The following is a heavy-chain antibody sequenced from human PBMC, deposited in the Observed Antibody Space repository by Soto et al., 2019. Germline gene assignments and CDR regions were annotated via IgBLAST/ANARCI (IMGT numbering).Heavy chain of an antibody. Sequence: SETLSLTCTVSGGSISSSSYYWGWIRQPPGKGLEWIGSIYYSGSTYYNPSLKSRVTISVDTSKNQFSLKLSSVTAADTAVYYCARRVRTKPYCSSTSCYSRGIGDYFDYWGQGTLVTVSS. CDR2: IYYSGST. D-gene: IGHD2-2*01. J-gene: IGHJ4*02. CDR3: ARRVRTKPYCSSTSCYSRGIGDYFDY. CDR1: GGSISSSSYY. V-gene: IGHV4-39*01.